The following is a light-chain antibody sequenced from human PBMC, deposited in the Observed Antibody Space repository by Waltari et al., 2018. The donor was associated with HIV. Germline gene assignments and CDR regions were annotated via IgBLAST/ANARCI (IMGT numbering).Light chain of an antibody. CDR1: SPNIGSNT. V-gene: IGLV1-44*01. CDR3: ATWDDSLKGVI. Sequence: QSELTQPPSTSGAPGQRVTNSCSGSSPNIGSNTENWYSHLPGETPKLLIYGNDQWPSGFPDRFSGSKSGTSASLAISGLLSEDEGDYYCATWDDSLKGVIFGGGTKLTVL. CDR2: GND. J-gene: IGLJ2*01.